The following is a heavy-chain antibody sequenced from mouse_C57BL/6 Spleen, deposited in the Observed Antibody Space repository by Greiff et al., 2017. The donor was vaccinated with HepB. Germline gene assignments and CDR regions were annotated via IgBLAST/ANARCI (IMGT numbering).Heavy chain of an antibody. Sequence: EVQRVESGGGLVQPGGSLSLSCAASGFTFTAYYMSWVRQPPGKALEWLGFIRNKANGYTTEYSASVKGRFTISRDKSQSILYLQMNALRAEDSATYYCARHYAMDYWGQGTSVTVSS. CDR1: GFTFTAYY. CDR3: ARHYAMDY. V-gene: IGHV7-3*01. J-gene: IGHJ4*01. CDR2: IRNKANGYTT.